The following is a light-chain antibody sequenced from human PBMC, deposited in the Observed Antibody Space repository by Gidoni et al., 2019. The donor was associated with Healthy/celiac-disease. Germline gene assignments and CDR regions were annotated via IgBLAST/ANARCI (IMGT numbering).Light chain of an antibody. CDR1: QSVSSY. J-gene: IGKJ4*01. CDR3: QQRSNWPT. CDR2: DAS. Sequence: ELVFTQSPATLSLSPGERATLSCSARQSVSSYLAWYQQKPGQAPRLLIYDASNRATGIPARFSGSGSGTDFTLTISSLEPEDFAVYYCQQRSNWPTFGGGTKVEIK. V-gene: IGKV3-11*01.